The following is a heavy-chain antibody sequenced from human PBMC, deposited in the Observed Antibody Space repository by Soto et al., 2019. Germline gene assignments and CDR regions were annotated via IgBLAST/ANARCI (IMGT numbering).Heavy chain of an antibody. V-gene: IGHV4-34*01. CDR2: INHSGST. CDR3: AREGGDIES. Sequence: SETLSLTCGVYGGSFSGYYWSWIRQPPGKGLEWIGEINHSGSTNYNPSLKSRVTIIRDTSANTVYMELSSLRSEDTALYYCAREGGDIESWGLGTLVTVSS. D-gene: IGHD2-21*02. CDR1: GGSFSGYY. J-gene: IGHJ4*02.